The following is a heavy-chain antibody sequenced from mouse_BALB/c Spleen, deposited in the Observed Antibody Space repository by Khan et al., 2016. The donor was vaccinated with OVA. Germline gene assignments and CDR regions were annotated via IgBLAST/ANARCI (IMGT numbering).Heavy chain of an antibody. J-gene: IGHJ4*01. CDR2: IWSDGST. V-gene: IGHV2-6-1*01. D-gene: IGHD2-10*01. Sequence: VQLQESGPGLVAPSQSLYITCTISGFSLTNYGVHWVRQTPGKGLEWLVVIWSDGSTTYYSALKSSLTTIKDNSKSQVFLKMNSLQTDDTAMYFCARQPYYHYNIMDYWGQGTSVTVSS. CDR1: GFSLTNYG. CDR3: ARQPYYHYNIMDY.